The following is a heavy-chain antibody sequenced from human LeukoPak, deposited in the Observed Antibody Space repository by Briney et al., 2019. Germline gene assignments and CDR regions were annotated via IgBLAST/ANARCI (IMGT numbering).Heavy chain of an antibody. CDR2: IWYDGSNK. V-gene: IGHV3-33*06. CDR3: AKDIPPDCSSTSCYHPGFDY. D-gene: IGHD2-2*01. CDR1: GFTFSSYG. J-gene: IGHJ4*02. Sequence: PGRSLRLSCAASGFTFSSYGMHWVRQAPGKGLEWVAVIWYDGSNKYYADSVKGRFTISRDNSKNTLYLQMNSLRAEDTAVYYCAKDIPPDCSSTSCYHPGFDYWGQGTLVTVSS.